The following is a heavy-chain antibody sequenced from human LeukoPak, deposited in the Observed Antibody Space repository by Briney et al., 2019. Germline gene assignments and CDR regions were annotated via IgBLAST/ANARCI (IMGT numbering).Heavy chain of an antibody. CDR2: IYYSRST. J-gene: IGHJ4*02. Sequence: PSETLSLTCTVSGGSISIYYWSWIRQPPGKGLEWIRYIYYSRSTNYNPFLKSPITISVDTSKNQFYLKLSSVTAADTAVYYCARVRSSLSSGWYKLDYWGQGTLVTVSS. CDR3: ARVRSSLSSGWYKLDY. V-gene: IGHV4-59*01. CDR1: GGSISIYY. D-gene: IGHD6-19*01.